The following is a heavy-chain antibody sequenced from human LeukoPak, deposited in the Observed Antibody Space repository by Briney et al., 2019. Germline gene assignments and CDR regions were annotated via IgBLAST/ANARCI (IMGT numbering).Heavy chain of an antibody. J-gene: IGHJ4*02. V-gene: IGHV4-30-4*08. Sequence: SETLSLTCTVSGGSISSGDHYWSWIRQPPGKGLEWIGYIYYSGSTYYNPSLKSRVTISVDTSKNQFSLKLSSVTAADTAVYYCARGRYSGSFRLDYWGQGTLVTVSS. CDR1: GGSISSGDHY. D-gene: IGHD1-26*01. CDR3: ARGRYSGSFRLDY. CDR2: IYYSGST.